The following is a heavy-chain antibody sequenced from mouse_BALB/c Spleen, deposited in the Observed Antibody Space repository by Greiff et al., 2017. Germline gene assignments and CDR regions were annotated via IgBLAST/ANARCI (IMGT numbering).Heavy chain of an antibody. J-gene: IGHJ4*01. CDR3: ARVNYGNYDYAMDY. V-gene: IGHV5-6-5*01. D-gene: IGHD2-1*01. CDR1: GFTFSSYA. Sequence: EVMLVESGGGLVKPGGSLKLSCAASGFTFSSYAMSWVRQTPEKRLEWVASISSGGSTYYPDSVKGRFTISRDNARNILYLQMSSLRSEDTAMYYCARVNYGNYDYAMDYWGQGTSVTVSS. CDR2: ISSGGST.